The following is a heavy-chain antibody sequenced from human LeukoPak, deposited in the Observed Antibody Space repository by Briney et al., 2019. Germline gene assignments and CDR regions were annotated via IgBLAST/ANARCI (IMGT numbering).Heavy chain of an antibody. J-gene: IGHJ4*02. V-gene: IGHV3-23*01. CDR2: ISISGENT. D-gene: IGHD6-6*01. CDR3: ARLISTSSSRFSDY. CDR1: GFTFSSYA. Sequence: GGSLRLACAASGFTFSSYAMSWVRQAPGKGLEWVSAISISGENTYYADSVKGRFTISRDTSRNTLYLQMHSLRAEDTAVYYCARLISTSSSRFSDYWGQGALVTVSS.